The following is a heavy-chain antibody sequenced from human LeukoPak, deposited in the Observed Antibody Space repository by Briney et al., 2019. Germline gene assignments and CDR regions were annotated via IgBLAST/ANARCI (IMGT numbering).Heavy chain of an antibody. Sequence: ASVKVSCKASGYTFTGYYMHWVRQAPGQGLEWMGWINPNSGGTNYAQKFQGRVTMTRDTSISTAYMELSRLRSDDTAVYYCAREPGSSSWFNFEYWGQGTLVTVSS. CDR3: AREPGSSSWFNFEY. CDR1: GYTFTGYY. CDR2: INPNSGGT. J-gene: IGHJ4*02. D-gene: IGHD6-13*01. V-gene: IGHV1-2*02.